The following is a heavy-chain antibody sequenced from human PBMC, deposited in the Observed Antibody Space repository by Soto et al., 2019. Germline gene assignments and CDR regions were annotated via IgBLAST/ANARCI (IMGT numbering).Heavy chain of an antibody. V-gene: IGHV4-59*01. CDR1: GGSISSYY. D-gene: IGHD3-16*01. J-gene: IGHJ5*02. CDR3: ARSWGYDYVWGSYTKHPLGP. CDR2: IYYSGST. Sequence: LSETLSLTCTVSGGSISSYYWSWIRQPPGKGLEWIGYIYYSGSTNYNPSLKSRVTISVDTSKNQFSLKLSSVTAADTAVYYCARSWGYDYVWGSYTKHPLGPWGQGTLVTVSS.